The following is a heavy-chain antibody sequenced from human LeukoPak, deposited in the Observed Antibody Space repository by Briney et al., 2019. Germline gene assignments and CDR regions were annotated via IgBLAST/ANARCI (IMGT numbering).Heavy chain of an antibody. J-gene: IGHJ4*02. D-gene: IGHD6-19*01. CDR1: GFTFNSYA. Sequence: GGSLRLSCAASGFTFNSYAMSWIRQAPGKGLEWVSYISSSGSTIYYADSVKGRFTISRDNAKNSLYLQMNSLRAEDTAVYYCARDLAVAGTSDYWGQGTLVTVSS. CDR3: ARDLAVAGTSDY. V-gene: IGHV3-11*04. CDR2: ISSSGSTI.